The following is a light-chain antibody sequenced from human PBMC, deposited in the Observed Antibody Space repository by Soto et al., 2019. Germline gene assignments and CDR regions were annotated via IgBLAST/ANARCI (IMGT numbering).Light chain of an antibody. CDR2: DVS. CDR1: SSDVGGYNY. CDR3: CAHAGSYTSV. V-gene: IGLV2-11*01. Sequence: QSVLTQPRSVSGSPGQSVTISCTGTSSDVGGYNYVSWYRQYPGKAPKLIIYDVSERPSGVPDRFSGSKAGDTASLTISGLQAEDEADYYCCAHAGSYTSVFGSGTKVTVL. J-gene: IGLJ1*01.